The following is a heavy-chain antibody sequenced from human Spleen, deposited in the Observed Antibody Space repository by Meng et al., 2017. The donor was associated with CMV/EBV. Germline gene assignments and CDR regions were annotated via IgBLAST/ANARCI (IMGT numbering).Heavy chain of an antibody. J-gene: IGHJ6*02. CDR2: IIPILGIA. V-gene: IGHV1-69*10. D-gene: IGHD3-3*01. CDR1: GGTFSSYA. CDR3: ARDGAFWSGPHDLYGMDV. Sequence: SVKVSCKASGGTFSSYAISWVRQAPGQGLEWMGGIIPILGIANYAQKFQGRVTITADKSTSTAYMELSSLRSEDTAVYYCARDGAFWSGPHDLYGMDVWGQGTTVTVSS.